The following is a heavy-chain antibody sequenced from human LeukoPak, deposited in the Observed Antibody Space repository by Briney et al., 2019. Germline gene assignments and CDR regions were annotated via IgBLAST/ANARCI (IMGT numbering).Heavy chain of an antibody. D-gene: IGHD3-22*01. Sequence: SETLSLTCTVSGGSISSCYWSWIRQPPGKGLEWIGYIYYSGSTYYNPSLKSRVTISVDTSKNQFSLKLSSVTAADTAVYYCARDPYYYDSTGNYWGQGTLVTVSS. V-gene: IGHV4-59*12. CDR2: IYYSGST. J-gene: IGHJ4*02. CDR1: GGSISSCY. CDR3: ARDPYYYDSTGNY.